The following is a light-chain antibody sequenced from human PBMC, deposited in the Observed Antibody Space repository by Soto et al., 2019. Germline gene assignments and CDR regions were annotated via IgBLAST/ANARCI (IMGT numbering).Light chain of an antibody. CDR1: NSDVGGYNF. V-gene: IGLV2-14*01. CDR2: DVS. Sequence: QSALTQPASVSGSPGQSITISCTGTNSDVGGYNFVSWYQQHPGKAPKLMIYDVSNRPSGVSNRFSGSKSGNTASLNISGXQAXXXADYYCSSYTSSSIPYVFGIGTKLTVL. CDR3: SSYTSSSIPYV. J-gene: IGLJ1*01.